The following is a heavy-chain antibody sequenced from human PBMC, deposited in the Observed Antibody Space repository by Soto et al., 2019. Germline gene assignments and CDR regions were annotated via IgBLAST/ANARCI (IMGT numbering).Heavy chain of an antibody. CDR1: GYTFTRYG. J-gene: IGHJ6*02. D-gene: IGHD3-22*01. CDR2: ISAYNGNT. CDR3: ARDDYYDSSGSWAYYGMDV. V-gene: IGHV1-18*04. Sequence: ASVKVSFKASGYTFTRYGISWVRQAPGQGLEWMGWISAYNGNTNYAQKLQGRVTMTTDTSTSTAYMELRSLRSDDTAVYYCARDDYYDSSGSWAYYGMDVWGQGTTVTVSS.